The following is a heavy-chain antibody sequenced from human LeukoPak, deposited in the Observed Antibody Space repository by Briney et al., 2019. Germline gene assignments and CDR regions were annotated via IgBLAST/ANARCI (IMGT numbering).Heavy chain of an antibody. CDR2: ISYSGTT. CDR3: ATGDVTSGYWGPLIYYYMDV. Sequence: PSETLSLTCTVSGGSVSSHGWSWIRQPPGKGLEWIGYISYSGTTNYSPSLKSRVTISLDTSKNQFSLKLSSVTAADTAVYYCATGDVTSGYWGPLIYYYMDVWGKGTTVTVSS. CDR1: GGSVSSHG. V-gene: IGHV4-59*02. J-gene: IGHJ6*03. D-gene: IGHD3-22*01.